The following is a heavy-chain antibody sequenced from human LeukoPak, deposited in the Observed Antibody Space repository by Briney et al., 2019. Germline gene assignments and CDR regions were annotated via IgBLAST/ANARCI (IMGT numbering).Heavy chain of an antibody. V-gene: IGHV3-9*01. J-gene: IGHJ4*02. CDR3: AKDGDNNWYGRLDN. Sequence: PGGSLRLACAASGFRFYDYAMHWVRQAPGKGLEWVSCINWNSAGIDYADSVKGRFTISRDNTKNSLYLHMSSLRAEDTALYYCAKDGDNNWYGRLDNWGQGTLVTVSS. CDR2: INWNSAGI. CDR1: GFRFYDYA. D-gene: IGHD4-17*01.